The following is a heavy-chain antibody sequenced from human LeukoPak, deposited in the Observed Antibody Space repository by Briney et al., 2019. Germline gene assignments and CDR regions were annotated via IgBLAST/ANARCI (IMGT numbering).Heavy chain of an antibody. J-gene: IGHJ4*02. CDR2: INHSGST. Sequence: SETLSLTCAVYGGSFSGYYWSWIRQPPGKGLEWIGEINHSGSTNYNPSLKSRVTTSVDTSKNQFSLKLSSVTAADTAVYYCARRRLFGNSYKGKSQQLVRGVDYWGQGTLVTVSS. V-gene: IGHV4-34*01. CDR3: ARRRLFGNSYKGKSQQLVRGVDY. CDR1: GGSFSGYY. D-gene: IGHD6-13*01.